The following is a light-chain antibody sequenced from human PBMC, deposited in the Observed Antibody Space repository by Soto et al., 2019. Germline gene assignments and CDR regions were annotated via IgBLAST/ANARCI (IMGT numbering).Light chain of an antibody. J-gene: IGKJ1*01. Sequence: IVMTQSPATLSMSPGERATLSCRASQSLNRDLAWYQQKPGQAPRLLIYDASSRATGIPDRFSGGGSGTDFTLTISRLEPEDFAVYYCQQYGNSPWTFGQGTKVDIK. CDR1: QSLNRD. CDR2: DAS. V-gene: IGKV3-20*01. CDR3: QQYGNSPWT.